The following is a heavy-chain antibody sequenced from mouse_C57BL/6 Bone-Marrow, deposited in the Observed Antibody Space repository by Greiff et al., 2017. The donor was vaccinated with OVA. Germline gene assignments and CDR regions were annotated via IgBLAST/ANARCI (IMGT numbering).Heavy chain of an antibody. CDR1: GFSLTSYG. V-gene: IGHV2-2*01. Sequence: QVQLQQSGPGLVQPSQSLSITCTVSGFSLTSYGVHWVRQSPGKGLEWLGVICSGRSTDYNAAFISRLSISKDNSKSQVFFKMNSLQADDTAIYYWARADYDGAMDDWGQGTSVTVSS. D-gene: IGHD2-4*01. J-gene: IGHJ4*01. CDR3: ARADYDGAMDD. CDR2: ICSGRST.